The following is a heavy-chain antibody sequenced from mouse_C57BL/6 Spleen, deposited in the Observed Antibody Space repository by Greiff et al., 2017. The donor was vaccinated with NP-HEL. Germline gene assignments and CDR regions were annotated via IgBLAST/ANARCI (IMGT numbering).Heavy chain of an antibody. CDR2: FNPNYGTL. CDR3: ARNYGYFEV. CDR1: GYSFTDYN. Sequence: VQLKESGPELVKPGASVKISCKASGYSFTDYNMNWVKQSNGKSLEWIGVFNPNYGTLSYNQKFKGKATLTVDQSSSTAYVQLNSLTSKNTAVYYYARNYGYFEVKDTGTTVTMSS. J-gene: IGHJ1*03. V-gene: IGHV1-39*01.